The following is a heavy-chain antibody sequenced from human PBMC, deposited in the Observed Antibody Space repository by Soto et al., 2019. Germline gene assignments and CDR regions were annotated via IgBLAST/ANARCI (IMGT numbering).Heavy chain of an antibody. CDR2: ISYDGSNK. Sequence: GGSLRLSCAASGFTFSSSGIHWVRQAPGKGLEWVAVISYDGSNKFYIDSVKGRFTVSRDNTNNKLYLQMSGLRADDSSVYYCAKDRQAGCGRLPLPMDVWGHGATVTVS. D-gene: IGHD2-15*01. J-gene: IGHJ6*02. CDR1: GFTFSSSG. V-gene: IGHV3-30*18. CDR3: AKDRQAGCGRLPLPMDV.